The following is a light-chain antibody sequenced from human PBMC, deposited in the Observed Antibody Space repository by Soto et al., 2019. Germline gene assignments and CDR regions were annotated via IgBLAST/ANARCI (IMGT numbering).Light chain of an antibody. V-gene: IGKV3-20*01. CDR2: GVS. Sequence: DIVLTQSPGTLSLSPGERATLSCRASQSIRSSYLAWYQQKPGQAPRLLIFGVSTRATGIPDRFSGSGSGTDFTLTIRGLEPEDFAVYYCYQYDTSPRTFGQGTKVEIK. CDR3: YQYDTSPRT. J-gene: IGKJ1*01. CDR1: QSIRSSY.